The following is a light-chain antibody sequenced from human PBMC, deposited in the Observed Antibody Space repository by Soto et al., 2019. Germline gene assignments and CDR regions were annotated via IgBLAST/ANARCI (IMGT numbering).Light chain of an antibody. CDR2: DVS. CDR1: SSDVGGYNY. CDR3: SSYTSSSLYV. V-gene: IGLV2-14*01. Sequence: QSALTQPAYVSASPGQSITISCTGTSSDVGGYNYVSWSQQHPGKAPKLMIYDVSNRPSGVSNRFSGSKSGNTASLTISGLQAEDEADYYCSSYTSSSLYVFGTGTKVTVL. J-gene: IGLJ1*01.